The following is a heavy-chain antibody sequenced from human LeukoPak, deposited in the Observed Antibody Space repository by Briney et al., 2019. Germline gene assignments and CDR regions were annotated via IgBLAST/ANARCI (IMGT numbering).Heavy chain of an antibody. V-gene: IGHV4-61*02. Sequence: PSQTLSLTCTVSGGSISSGSYYWSWIRQPAGKGLEWIGRIYTSGSTNYNPSLKSRVTISVDTSKNQFSLKLSSVTAADTAVYYCARDRWELGFEENWFDSWGQGTLVTVSS. CDR2: IYTSGST. CDR1: GGSISSGSYY. J-gene: IGHJ5*01. D-gene: IGHD1-26*01. CDR3: ARDRWELGFEENWFDS.